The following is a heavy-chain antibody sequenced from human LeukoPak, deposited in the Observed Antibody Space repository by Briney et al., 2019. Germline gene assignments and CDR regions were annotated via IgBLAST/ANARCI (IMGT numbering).Heavy chain of an antibody. CDR3: AKSSPKYDSSGYGAFDI. D-gene: IGHD3-22*01. CDR2: IYYSGST. V-gene: IGHV4-59*01. J-gene: IGHJ3*02. Sequence: PSETLSLTXTVSGGSISSYYWSWIRQPPGKGLEWIGYIYYSGSTNYNPSLKSRVTISVDTSKNQFSLKLSSVTAADTAVYYCAKSSPKYDSSGYGAFDIWGQGTMVTVSS. CDR1: GGSISSYY.